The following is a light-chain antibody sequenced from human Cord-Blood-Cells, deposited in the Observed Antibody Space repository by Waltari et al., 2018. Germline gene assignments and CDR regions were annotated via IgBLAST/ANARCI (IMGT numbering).Light chain of an antibody. V-gene: IGLV2-23*01. CDR1: SSDVGSYNL. CDR2: EGS. J-gene: IGLJ1*01. CDR3: CSYAGSSTYV. Sequence: QSALTQPASVSGSPGQSITTSCTGTSSDVGSYNLFSWYHQHPGKAPKLMIYEGSKRPSGVSNRFSGSKSGNTASLTISGLQAEDEADYYCCSYAGSSTYVFGTGTKVTVL.